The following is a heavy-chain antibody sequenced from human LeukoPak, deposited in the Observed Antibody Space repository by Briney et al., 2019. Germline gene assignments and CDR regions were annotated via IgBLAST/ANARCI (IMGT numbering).Heavy chain of an antibody. J-gene: IGHJ3*02. V-gene: IGHV3-64*01. Sequence: GASLTPSWAPSGLSFSTSASHWARHPPGKGLEYVSAIRTKGRFTYDANCRKGTSTFSRANTESILYLQMGSLSAVYTAMYYCARLSTYVDSSGSVPSDALDIWGQGTMVTVSS. CDR1: GLSFSTSA. CDR2: IRTKGRFT. CDR3: ARLSTYVDSSGSVPSDALDI. D-gene: IGHD3-22*01.